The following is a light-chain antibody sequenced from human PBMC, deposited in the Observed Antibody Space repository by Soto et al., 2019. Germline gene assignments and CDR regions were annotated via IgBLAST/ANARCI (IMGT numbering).Light chain of an antibody. J-gene: IGLJ1*01. CDR1: RAAYD. CDR3: QSYDSSVSGSKV. V-gene: IGLV1-40*01. CDR2: GNN. Sequence: QAVVTQPPSVSGAPGQRVTISCTGSRAAYDVHWYQQVLGTAPKLLIYGNNNRPSGVPERFSGSKSGTSASLAITGLQAEDEADYYCQSYDSSVSGSKVFGTGTKVTVL.